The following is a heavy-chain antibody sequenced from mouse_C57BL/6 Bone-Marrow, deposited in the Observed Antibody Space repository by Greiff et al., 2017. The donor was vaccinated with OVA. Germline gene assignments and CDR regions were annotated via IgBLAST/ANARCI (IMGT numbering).Heavy chain of an antibody. J-gene: IGHJ2*01. CDR3: ASGGY. V-gene: IGHV1-55*01. CDR2: IYPGSGST. CDR1: GYTFTSYW. Sequence: QVQLQQPGAELVTPGASVKMSCKASGYTFTSYWITWVKQRTGHGLEWIGDIYPGSGSTTYNEKFKSKATLTVETTSSTAYMQLSSLTSEDSAVYYCASGGYWGQGTTLTVSS.